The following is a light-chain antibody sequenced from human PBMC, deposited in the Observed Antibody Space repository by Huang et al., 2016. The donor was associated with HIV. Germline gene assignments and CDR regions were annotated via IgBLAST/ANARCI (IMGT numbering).Light chain of an antibody. Sequence: DIVMTQSPDSLAVSPDERATINCKSSQTVLYSLNKKNYLAWFQQKPGRPPKLLIYWATTRESGVPDRFSGSGSGTDFTLTINSRQAEDVAVYFCLQYYSVPQTFGHGTKVEIK. CDR1: QTVLYSLNKKNY. CDR2: WAT. J-gene: IGKJ1*01. V-gene: IGKV4-1*01. CDR3: LQYYSVPQT.